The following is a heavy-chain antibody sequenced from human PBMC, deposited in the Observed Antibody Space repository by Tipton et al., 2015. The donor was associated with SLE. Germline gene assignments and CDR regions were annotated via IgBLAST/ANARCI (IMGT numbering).Heavy chain of an antibody. CDR3: ARHGISFYYYYGMDV. V-gene: IGHV4-4*07. D-gene: IGHD1-1*01. Sequence: TLSLTCTVSFGSISSYYWNWIRQPAGKGLEWIGRFSTSGNTNYNPSLKSRVTMSVDTSKNQFSLKLSSVTAADTAVYYCARHGISFYYYYGMDVWGQGTTVTVSS. CDR2: FSTSGNT. CDR1: FGSISSYY. J-gene: IGHJ6*02.